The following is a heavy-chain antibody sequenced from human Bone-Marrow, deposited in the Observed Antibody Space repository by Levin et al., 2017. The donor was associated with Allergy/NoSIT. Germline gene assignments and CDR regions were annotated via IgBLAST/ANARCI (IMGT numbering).Heavy chain of an antibody. CDR2: IYWDDDK. V-gene: IGHV2-5*02. Sequence: QTLSLTCTFSGFSLSTPGVGVGWIRQPPGKALEWLALIYWDDDKRYSPSLKSRLTITKDTSKNQVVLTMTNMDPVDTATYFCARGQYSSGWSGFDCWGRGAVVNVCS. CDR3: ARGQYSSGWSGFDC. D-gene: IGHD6-19*01. J-gene: IGHJ4*02. CDR1: GFSLSTPGVG.